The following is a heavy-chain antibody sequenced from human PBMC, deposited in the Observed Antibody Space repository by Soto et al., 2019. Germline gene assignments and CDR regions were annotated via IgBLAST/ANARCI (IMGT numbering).Heavy chain of an antibody. CDR3: ARDGLRYFERYGYYSGPPLDY. Sequence: SETLFLTSAVSNFSMTSGFYWGWLRQPPGKGLEWIGSIFHTGSTSYQPSLKSRVTISLDRSKNQFSLTLRSVTAADTAVYYCARDGLRYFERYGYYSGPPLDYWGQGVLVTVSS. D-gene: IGHD3-3*01. CDR1: NFSMTSGFY. CDR2: IFHTGST. J-gene: IGHJ4*01. V-gene: IGHV4-38-2*02.